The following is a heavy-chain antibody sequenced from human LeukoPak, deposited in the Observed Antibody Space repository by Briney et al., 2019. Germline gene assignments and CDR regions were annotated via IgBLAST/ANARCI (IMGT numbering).Heavy chain of an antibody. CDR1: GGSISSSSYY. V-gene: IGHV4-39*01. Sequence: PSETLSLTCTVSGGSISSSSYYWGWIRQPPGNGLEWIGSIYYSGSPYYNPSLKSRVTISVDTSKNQFSLKLSSVTAADTAVYYCARPGDGYNTLFDYWGQGTLVTVSS. D-gene: IGHD5-24*01. CDR2: IYYSGSP. J-gene: IGHJ4*02. CDR3: ARPGDGYNTLFDY.